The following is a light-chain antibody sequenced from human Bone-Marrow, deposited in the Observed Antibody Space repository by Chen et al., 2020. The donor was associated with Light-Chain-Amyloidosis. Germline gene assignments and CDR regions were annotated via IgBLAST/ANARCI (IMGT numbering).Light chain of an antibody. V-gene: IGLV3-25*03. Sequence: SYELTQPPSVSVSPGQTARITCSGDDLPTKYAYWYQQKPGQAPVLVIHRDTERPSGISERFSGYSPGTTATLTSSGVQAEDEADYHCQSADSSGTYEVIFGGGTKVTVL. CDR3: QSADSSGTYEVI. CDR1: DLPTKY. J-gene: IGLJ2*01. CDR2: RDT.